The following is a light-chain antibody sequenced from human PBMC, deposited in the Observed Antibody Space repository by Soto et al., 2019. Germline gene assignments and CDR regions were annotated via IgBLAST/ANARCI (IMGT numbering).Light chain of an antibody. V-gene: IGKV3-20*01. Sequence: VLTQSPGTLPLPPGESATLSCRASQSVDSRYLAWYQQKRAQAPRLLLYGTSSRAVGVTDRFSGSGSGTEFTLTTSRLEPEDVAVYYCQQYCNSPRYSFGQGTKVDIK. CDR2: GTS. CDR3: QQYCNSPRYS. J-gene: IGKJ2*01. CDR1: QSVDSRY.